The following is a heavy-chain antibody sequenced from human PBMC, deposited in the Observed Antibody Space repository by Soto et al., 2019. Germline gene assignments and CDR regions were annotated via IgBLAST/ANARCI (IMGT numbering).Heavy chain of an antibody. D-gene: IGHD6-19*01. J-gene: IGHJ4*02. CDR1: GYTFTSYA. CDR3: AREISSGWYGDVNY. CDR2: INAGNGNT. Sequence: ASVKVSCKASGYTFTSYAMHWVRQAPGQRLEWMGWINAGNGNTKYSQKFQGRVTITRDTSASTAYMELSSLRSEDTAVYYCAREISSGWYGDVNYWGQGTLVTVPS. V-gene: IGHV1-3*01.